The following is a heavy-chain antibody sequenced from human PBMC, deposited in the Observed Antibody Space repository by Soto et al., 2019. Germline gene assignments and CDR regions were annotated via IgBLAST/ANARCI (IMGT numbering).Heavy chain of an antibody. CDR2: IYWDDSQ. V-gene: IGHV2-5*02. CDR3: ARDTSMDPYYFDY. J-gene: IGHJ4*02. Sequence: QITLKESGPTLVKPTQTLTLTCTLSGFSISSSGVGVGWIRQPPGKALEWLALIYWDDSQRYSPSLRGGLTIAKDTAKNQVVLTMTDMDPTDTATYICARDTSMDPYYFDYWGQGTLVTVSS. D-gene: IGHD5-18*01. CDR1: GFSISSSGVG.